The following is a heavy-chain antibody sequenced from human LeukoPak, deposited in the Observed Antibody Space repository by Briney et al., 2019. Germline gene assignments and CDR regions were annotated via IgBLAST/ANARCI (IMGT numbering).Heavy chain of an antibody. CDR3: ARGLYNWNDGYYFDY. D-gene: IGHD1-1*01. Sequence: GGSLRLSSAASGFTFSSYAMHWVRQAPGKGLEWVAVISYDGSNKYYADSVKGRFTISRDNSKNTLYLQMNSLRAEDTAVYYCARGLYNWNDGYYFDYWGQGTLVTVSS. J-gene: IGHJ4*02. V-gene: IGHV3-30*04. CDR1: GFTFSSYA. CDR2: ISYDGSNK.